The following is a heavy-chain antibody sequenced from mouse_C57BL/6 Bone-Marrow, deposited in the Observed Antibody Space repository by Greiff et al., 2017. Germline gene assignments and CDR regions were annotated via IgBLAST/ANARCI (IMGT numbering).Heavy chain of an antibody. Sequence: SGPVLVKPGASVKMSCKASGYTFTDYYMNWVKQSHGKSLEWIGVINPYNGGTSYNQKFKGKATLTVDKSSSTAYMELNSLTSEDSAVYYCAREVYYGSSYYFDYWGQGTTLTVSS. CDR1: GYTFTDYY. J-gene: IGHJ2*01. D-gene: IGHD1-1*01. CDR3: AREVYYGSSYYFDY. CDR2: INPYNGGT. V-gene: IGHV1-19*01.